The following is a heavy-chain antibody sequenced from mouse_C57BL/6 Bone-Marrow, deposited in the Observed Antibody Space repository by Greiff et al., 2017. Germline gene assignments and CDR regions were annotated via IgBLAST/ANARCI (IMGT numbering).Heavy chain of an antibody. J-gene: IGHJ2*01. V-gene: IGHV1-59*01. CDR1: GYTFTSYW. CDR2: IDPSDSYT. D-gene: IGHD2-4*01. Sequence: VQLQQPGAELVRPGTSVKLSCKASGYTFTSYWMHWVKQRPGQGLEWIGVIDPSDSYTNYNQKFKGKATLTVDTSSSTAYMQLSSLTSEDSAVYYCARSYDYARVYFDDWGQGTTLTVSS. CDR3: ARSYDYARVYFDD.